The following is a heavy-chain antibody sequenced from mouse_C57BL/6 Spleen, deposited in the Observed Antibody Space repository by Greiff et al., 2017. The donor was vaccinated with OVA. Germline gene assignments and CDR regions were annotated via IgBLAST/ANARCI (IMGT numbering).Heavy chain of an antibody. CDR3: ASCRNDDSGYDGLDY. CDR2: INPNSGGT. CDR1: GYTFTDYY. D-gene: IGHD2-14*01. Sequence: EVQLQQSGPELVKPGASVKLSCKASGYTFTDYYMNWVKQRHGQGLEWIGSINPNSGGTNYNEKFKGKATLTVDKSSSTAYMQLRSLTSEASAVYEGASCRNDDSGYDGLDYGGQGTTLTVSS. J-gene: IGHJ2*01. V-gene: IGHV1-26*01.